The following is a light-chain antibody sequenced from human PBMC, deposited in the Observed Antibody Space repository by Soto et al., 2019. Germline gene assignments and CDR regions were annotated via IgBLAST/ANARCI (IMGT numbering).Light chain of an antibody. CDR1: QSVSRSY. J-gene: IGKJ1*01. CDR2: GAS. CDR3: HQYGGSPTWT. Sequence: EIVLTQSPGTLSLSPGERATLSCRASQSVSRSYLAWYQQKPGQAPRLLMYGASSRATGIPDRFSGSGSGTDFSLTISRLEPEDFAMYYCHQYGGSPTWTFGQGTKVE. V-gene: IGKV3-20*01.